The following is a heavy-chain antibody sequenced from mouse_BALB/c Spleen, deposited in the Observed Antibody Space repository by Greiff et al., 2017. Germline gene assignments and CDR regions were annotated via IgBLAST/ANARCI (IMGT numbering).Heavy chain of an antibody. D-gene: IGHD2-1*01. J-gene: IGHJ1*01. Sequence: VKLMESGPGLVAPSQSLSITCTVSGFSLTGYGVNWVRQPPGKGLEWLGMIWGDGSTDYNSALKSRLSISKDNSKSQVFLKMNSLQTDDTARYYCARVGNYVGWYFDVWGAGTTVTVSS. CDR3: ARVGNYVGWYFDV. CDR1: GFSLTGYG. V-gene: IGHV2-6-7*01. CDR2: IWGDGST.